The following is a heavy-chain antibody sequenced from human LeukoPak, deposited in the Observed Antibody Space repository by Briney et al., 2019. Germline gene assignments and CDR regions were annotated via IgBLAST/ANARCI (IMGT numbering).Heavy chain of an antibody. Sequence: PGGSLRLSCAASGFTFSNAWMNWVRQAPGKGLEWVSGISGSGGGTYYADSVKGRFTISRDNSKNTLYLQVNSLRAEDTAVYYCAKGYSSGWANWLDPWGQGTLVTVSS. CDR2: ISGSGGGT. CDR1: GFTFSNAW. V-gene: IGHV3-23*01. D-gene: IGHD6-19*01. J-gene: IGHJ5*02. CDR3: AKGYSSGWANWLDP.